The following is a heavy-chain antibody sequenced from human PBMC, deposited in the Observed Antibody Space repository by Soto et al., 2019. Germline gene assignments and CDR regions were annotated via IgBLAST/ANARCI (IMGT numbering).Heavy chain of an antibody. CDR1: GFTFSSYW. J-gene: IGHJ4*02. CDR3: AREGIAAAGPFDY. Sequence: PWGSLRLSCAASGFTFSSYWMSWVRQAPGKGLEWVANIKQDGSEKYYVDSVKGRLTISRDNAKNSLYLQMNSLRAEDTAVYYCAREGIAAAGPFDYWGQGTLVTVSS. CDR2: IKQDGSEK. D-gene: IGHD6-13*01. V-gene: IGHV3-7*05.